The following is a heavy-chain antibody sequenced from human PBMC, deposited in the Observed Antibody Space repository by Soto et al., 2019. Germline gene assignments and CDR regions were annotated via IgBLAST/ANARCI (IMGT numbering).Heavy chain of an antibody. J-gene: IGHJ5*02. CDR2: ISAYNGNT. Sequence: GASVKVSCKASGNTFTSYDISWVRQAPGQGLEWMGWISAYNGNTNYAQKLQGRVTMTTDTSTSTAYMELRSLRSDDTAVYYCARQYCSSTSCSWFDPWGQGTLVTVSS. V-gene: IGHV1-18*01. D-gene: IGHD2-2*01. CDR3: ARQYCSSTSCSWFDP. CDR1: GNTFTSYD.